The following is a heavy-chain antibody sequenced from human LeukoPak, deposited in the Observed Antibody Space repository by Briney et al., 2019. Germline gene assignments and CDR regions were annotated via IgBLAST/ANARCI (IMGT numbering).Heavy chain of an antibody. D-gene: IGHD6-19*01. CDR1: GFTFSSYA. Sequence: PGGSLRLPCAASGFTFSSYAMSWVRQAPGKGLEWVSGISGSGSSTYYADSVKGRFTISRDNSKNTLYLQMNSLRAEDTAVYYCAKRDSSGWYPFGFWGQGTLVTVSS. CDR3: AKRDSSGWYPFGF. CDR2: ISGSGSST. V-gene: IGHV3-23*01. J-gene: IGHJ4*02.